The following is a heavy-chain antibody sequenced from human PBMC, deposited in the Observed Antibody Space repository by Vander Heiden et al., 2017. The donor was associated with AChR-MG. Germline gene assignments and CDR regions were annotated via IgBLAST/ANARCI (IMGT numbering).Heavy chain of an antibody. J-gene: IGHJ4*02. D-gene: IGHD3-10*01. Sequence: AASGFTFSSHGMHWVRQAPGKGLEWVAVIWYDGSNKYYADSVKGRFTISRDNSKNTLYLQMNSLRVEDTAVFYCARWGDGKRADYWGQGTLVTVSS. V-gene: IGHV3-33*01. CDR2: IWYDGSNK. CDR1: GFTFSSHG. CDR3: ARWGDGKRADY.